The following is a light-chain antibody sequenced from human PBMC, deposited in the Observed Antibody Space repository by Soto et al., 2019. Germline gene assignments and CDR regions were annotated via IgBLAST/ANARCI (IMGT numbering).Light chain of an antibody. Sequence: DIQMTQSPSSVSASVGDRVTITCQASQDISYSLNPYQQKPGKAPNLLIYDTSNLETGVPSSVSGSGSGKYFTVSSNSRRPEESATYNCQHYNNLPPLRFGGGTKVEIK. CDR3: QHYNNLPPLR. V-gene: IGKV1-33*01. J-gene: IGKJ4*01. CDR1: QDISYS. CDR2: DTS.